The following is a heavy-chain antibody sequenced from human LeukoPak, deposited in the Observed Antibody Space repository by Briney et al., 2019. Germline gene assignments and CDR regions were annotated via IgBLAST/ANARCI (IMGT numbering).Heavy chain of an antibody. CDR2: MNPNSGNT. Sequence: ASVKVSCKASGYTFTSYDINWVRQATGQGLEWMGWMNPNSGNTGYAQKFQGRVTMTRNTSISTAYMELSSLRSEDTAVYYCAGGYCSGGSCYPIKGYYGMDVWGQGTTVTVSS. CDR1: GYTFTSYD. J-gene: IGHJ6*02. CDR3: AGGYCSGGSCYPIKGYYGMDV. D-gene: IGHD2-15*01. V-gene: IGHV1-8*01.